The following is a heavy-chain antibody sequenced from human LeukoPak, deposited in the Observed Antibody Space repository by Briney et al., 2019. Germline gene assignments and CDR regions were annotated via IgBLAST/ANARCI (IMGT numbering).Heavy chain of an antibody. CDR3: ARGLGKAFAPDY. CDR2: MNPNSGNT. J-gene: IGHJ4*02. Sequence: ASVKVSCKASGYTFTSYDINWVRQATGQGLEWMGWMNPNSGNTGYAQKFQGRVTMTRNTSISTAYMELSSLRSEDTAVYYCARGLGKAFAPDYWGQGTLVTVSS. V-gene: IGHV1-8*01. CDR1: GYTFTSYD. D-gene: IGHD4-23*01.